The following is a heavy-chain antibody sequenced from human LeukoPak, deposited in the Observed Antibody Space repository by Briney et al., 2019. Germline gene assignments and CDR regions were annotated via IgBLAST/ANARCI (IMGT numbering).Heavy chain of an antibody. V-gene: IGHV4-39*07. D-gene: IGHD5-18*01. CDR1: GGSIRSRSYY. CDR3: ARARGYSYGYPDY. J-gene: IGHJ4*02. CDR2: IFHSGNS. Sequence: SETLSLTCTVSGGSIRSRSYYWGWIRQSPGKGLEWIGSIFHSGNSYYNPTLKSRVTISIDTSKNLFSLKLNSVTAADTAVYYCARARGYSYGYPDYWGQGTLVTVSS.